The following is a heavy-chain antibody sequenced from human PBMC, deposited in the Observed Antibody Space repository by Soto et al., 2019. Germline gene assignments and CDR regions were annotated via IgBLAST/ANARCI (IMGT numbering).Heavy chain of an antibody. CDR3: ARGRYSYGYSAEYFQH. Sequence: QVQLQESGPGLVKPSETLSLTCTVSGGSISSYYWSWIRQPPGKGLEWIGYIYYSGSTNYNPSLKSRVTISVDTSKNQFSLKLSSVTAADTAVYYCARGRYSYGYSAEYFQHWGQGTLVTVSS. J-gene: IGHJ1*01. D-gene: IGHD5-18*01. V-gene: IGHV4-59*01. CDR1: GGSISSYY. CDR2: IYYSGST.